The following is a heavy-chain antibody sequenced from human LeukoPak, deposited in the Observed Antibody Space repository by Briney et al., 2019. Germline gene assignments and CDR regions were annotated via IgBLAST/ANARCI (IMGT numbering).Heavy chain of an antibody. J-gene: IGHJ4*02. CDR3: ARERRDIVVVPAANDY. Sequence: SETLSLTCTVSDDSITMYYWTWIRQPPGKGLEWIGEIKHDGSTTYNPSLESRVTMSVDTSTNQISLEMTSVTAADTAVYYCARERRDIVVVPAANDYWGQGTLVTVSS. V-gene: IGHV4-59*12. CDR1: DDSITMYY. D-gene: IGHD2-2*01. CDR2: IKHDGST.